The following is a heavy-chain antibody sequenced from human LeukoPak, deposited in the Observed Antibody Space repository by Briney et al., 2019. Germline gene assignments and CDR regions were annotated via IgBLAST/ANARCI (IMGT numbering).Heavy chain of an antibody. CDR3: ATDRGTGASSFYYFDY. V-gene: IGHV4-61*02. CDR2: IYSSGSP. CDR1: GGSISSRSYY. Sequence: SETPSLTCTVSGGSISSRSYYWTWIRQPAGKGLEWIGRIYSSGSPNYNPSLKSRVTISVDTSKNQFSLKLSSVTAADTAVYYCATDRGTGASSFYYFDYWGQGTLVTVSS. J-gene: IGHJ4*02. D-gene: IGHD3/OR15-3a*01.